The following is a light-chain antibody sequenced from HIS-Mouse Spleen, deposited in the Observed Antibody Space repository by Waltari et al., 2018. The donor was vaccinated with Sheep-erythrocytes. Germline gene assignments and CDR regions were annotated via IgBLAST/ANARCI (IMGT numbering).Light chain of an antibody. V-gene: IGLV3-1*01. CDR3: QACDSSIVV. Sequence: SSELTQPPSVSVSPGQTASITCSGDKLGDKYACWYQQKPGQSPVLVSYQDTKRPSGIPGRFSGSNSGNTATLTISGTQAMDEADYYCQACDSSIVVFGGGTKLTVL. CDR1: KLGDKY. J-gene: IGLJ2*01. CDR2: QDT.